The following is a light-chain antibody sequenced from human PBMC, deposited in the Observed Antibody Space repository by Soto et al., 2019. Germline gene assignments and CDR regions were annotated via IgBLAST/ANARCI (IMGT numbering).Light chain of an antibody. CDR3: QQYNSYSFFS. CDR1: QSISSW. J-gene: IGKJ2*01. CDR2: DAA. V-gene: IGKV1-5*01. Sequence: DIQMTQSPSTLSASVGDRVTITCRASQSISSWLAWYQQKPGKAPKLLNYDAASLESGVPSRFSGSGSGTEFTLTISSLQPDDFATYYCQQYNSYSFFSFGQGTKLEIK.